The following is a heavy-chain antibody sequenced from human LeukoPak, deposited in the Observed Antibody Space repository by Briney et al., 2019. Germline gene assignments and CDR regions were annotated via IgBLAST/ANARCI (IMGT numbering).Heavy chain of an antibody. CDR1: GYSISSGYY. CDR2: IYHSGST. J-gene: IGHJ4*02. CDR3: ARDETSGSDY. Sequence: SETLSLTCTVSGYSISSGYYWGWIRQPPGQGLEWIGSIYHSGSTYYNPSLKSRVTISVDTSKNQFSLKLSSVTAADTAFYYCARDETSGSDYWGQGTLVTVSS. D-gene: IGHD1-26*01. V-gene: IGHV4-38-2*02.